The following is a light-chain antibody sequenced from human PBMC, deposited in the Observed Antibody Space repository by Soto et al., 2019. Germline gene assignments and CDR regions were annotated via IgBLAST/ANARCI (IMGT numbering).Light chain of an antibody. CDR2: DDS. J-gene: IGLJ2*01. CDR1: SSDVGGYNY. V-gene: IGLV2-14*01. Sequence: QSVLTQPASASGSPGQSITISCTGTSSDVGGYNYVSWYQQHPGKAPKLMIYDDSNRPSGVSNRFSGSKSGNTASLAISGLQAEDEADYYCSSYTSSSAPVVFGGGTKLTVL. CDR3: SSYTSSSAPVV.